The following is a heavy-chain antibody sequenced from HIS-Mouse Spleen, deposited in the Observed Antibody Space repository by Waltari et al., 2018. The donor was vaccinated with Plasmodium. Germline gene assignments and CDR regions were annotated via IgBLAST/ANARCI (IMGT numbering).Heavy chain of an antibody. Sequence: EVQLVESGGGLVQLGGSLRLYCAASGFTFSSYWRSWVRQAPGKGLEWVANIKQDGSEKYYVDSVKGRFTISRDNAKNSLYLQMNSLRAEDTAVYYCASSWYWYFDLWGRGTLVTVSS. D-gene: IGHD6-13*01. CDR3: ASSWYWYFDL. V-gene: IGHV3-7*01. J-gene: IGHJ2*01. CDR2: IKQDGSEK. CDR1: GFTFSSYW.